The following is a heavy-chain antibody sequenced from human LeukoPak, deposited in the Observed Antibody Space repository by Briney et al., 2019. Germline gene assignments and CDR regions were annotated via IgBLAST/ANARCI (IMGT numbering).Heavy chain of an antibody. Sequence: ASVKVSCKASGYTFTGYYMHWVRQAPGQGLEWMGWINPNSGGTNYAQKFQGRVTMTRDTSISTAYMELSRLRSDDTAVYYCARGYYGSGRQGSYYYYYMDVWGKGTTVTISS. D-gene: IGHD3-10*01. J-gene: IGHJ6*03. CDR3: ARGYYGSGRQGSYYYYYMDV. V-gene: IGHV1-2*02. CDR2: INPNSGGT. CDR1: GYTFTGYY.